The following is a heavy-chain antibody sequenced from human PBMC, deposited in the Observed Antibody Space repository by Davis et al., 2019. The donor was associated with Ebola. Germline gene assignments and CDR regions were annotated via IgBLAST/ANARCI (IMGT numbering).Heavy chain of an antibody. D-gene: IGHD3-10*01. CDR3: ARGNYYSFDY. Sequence: GESLKISCAASGFTFSRYWMHWVRQAPGKGLVYVSRISSDGGITNYADSVKGRFTISRDNAKNTLYLQVNSLTVEDTAVYYCARGNYYSFDYWGQGTLVTVSS. CDR2: ISSDGGIT. J-gene: IGHJ4*02. CDR1: GFTFSRYW. V-gene: IGHV3-74*01.